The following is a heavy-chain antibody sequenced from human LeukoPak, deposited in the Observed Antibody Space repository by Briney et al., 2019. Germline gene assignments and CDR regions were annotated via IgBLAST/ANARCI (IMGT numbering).Heavy chain of an antibody. V-gene: IGHV4-61*01. D-gene: IGHD3-3*01. Sequence: SETLSLTCNVSGGSFSSRNYYWSWIRQPPGKGLEWIGYIYYSGNTNYNPSLKSRVTISVDTSKNQFSLKLSSVTAADTAVYYCARGSGYYMYYWGQGTLVTVSS. CDR2: IYYSGNT. J-gene: IGHJ4*02. CDR1: GGSFSSRNYY. CDR3: ARGSGYYMYY.